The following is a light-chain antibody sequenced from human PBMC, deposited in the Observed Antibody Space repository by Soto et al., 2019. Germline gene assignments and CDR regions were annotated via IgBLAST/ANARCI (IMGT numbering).Light chain of an antibody. J-gene: IGLJ1*01. CDR2: EVS. V-gene: IGLV2-8*01. CDR3: STDAVTNIIV. CDR1: SSDVGGFNY. Sequence: QSVLTQPPSASGSPGQSVTISCTGTSSDVGGFNYVSWYQQHPGKAPKVIIYEVSKRPSGVPDRFSGSKSGSTASLTVSGLQAEDEADYDCSTDAVTNIIVIGTETKVT.